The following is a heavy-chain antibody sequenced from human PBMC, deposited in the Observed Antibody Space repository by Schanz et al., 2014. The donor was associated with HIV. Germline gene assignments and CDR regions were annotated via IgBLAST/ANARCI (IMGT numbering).Heavy chain of an antibody. CDR1: GGTFRSFA. CDR2: INPNSGGT. J-gene: IGHJ6*02. V-gene: IGHV1-2*02. CDR3: ARITHHLRSSFGDYVYGMDV. D-gene: IGHD3-10*01. Sequence: QVQLVQSGTEVKKPGSSVKVSCKPSGGTFRSFAISWVRQAPGQGLEWMGWINPNSGGTNYAQKFQGRVTMTRDTSISTAYMELSRLRSDDTAVYFCARITHHLRSSFGDYVYGMDVWGQGTTVTVSS.